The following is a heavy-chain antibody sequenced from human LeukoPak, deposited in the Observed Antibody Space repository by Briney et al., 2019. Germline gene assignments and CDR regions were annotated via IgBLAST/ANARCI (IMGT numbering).Heavy chain of an antibody. D-gene: IGHD6-19*01. Sequence: GGSLRLSCAASGFTFSTYDMHWVRQTPGKGLEWVSAIGAAGDTYYLGSVKGRFTISRESAKNSLYLQMNSLSAGDTAVYYCARGTNSGWFPSTYYYAMDVWGQGTTVTVSS. CDR2: IGAAGDT. V-gene: IGHV3-13*01. CDR1: GFTFSTYD. CDR3: ARGTNSGWFPSTYYYAMDV. J-gene: IGHJ6*02.